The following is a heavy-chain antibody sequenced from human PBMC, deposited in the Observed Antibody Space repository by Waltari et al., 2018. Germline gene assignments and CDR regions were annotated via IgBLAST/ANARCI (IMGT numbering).Heavy chain of an antibody. Sequence: QVTLKESGPVLVKPTETLTLTCTVSGFSLNNIRVGVSWIRQPPGKALEWLAHIFWNDEKSYSTSLKSRLTISKDTSKSQVFLTMTNMDPVDTATYHCARIVGSNLQYFDYWGQGTLVTVSS. CDR1: GFSLNNIRVG. CDR2: IFWNDEK. J-gene: IGHJ4*02. CDR3: ARIVGSNLQYFDY. V-gene: IGHV2-26*02. D-gene: IGHD2-15*01.